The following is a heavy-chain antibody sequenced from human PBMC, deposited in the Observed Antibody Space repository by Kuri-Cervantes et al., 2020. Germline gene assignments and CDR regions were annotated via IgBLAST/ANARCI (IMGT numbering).Heavy chain of an antibody. Sequence: ASVTVSCKASGYTFTSYYMHWVRQAPGQGREWMGIINPSGCSTSYAQNFQGRVTMTRDTSTSTVYMELSSLRYEDTAVYYCARKQGPGFLHAGMDVWGQGTTVTVSS. D-gene: IGHD2/OR15-2a*01. V-gene: IGHV1-46*01. CDR2: INPSGCST. CDR3: ARKQGPGFLHAGMDV. CDR1: GYTFTSYY. J-gene: IGHJ6*02.